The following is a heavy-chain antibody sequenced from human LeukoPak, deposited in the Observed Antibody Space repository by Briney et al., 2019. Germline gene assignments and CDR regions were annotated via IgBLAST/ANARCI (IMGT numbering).Heavy chain of an antibody. CDR2: IYYSGST. V-gene: IGHV4-39*01. Sequence: SETLSLTCTVSGGSISSSSYYWGWIRQPPGKGLEWIGSIYYSGSTYYNPSLKSRVTISVDTSKNQFSLKLSSVTAADTAVYYCAGHPIRYIVATNFDYWGQGTLVTVSS. D-gene: IGHD5-12*01. CDR1: GGSISSSSYY. CDR3: AGHPIRYIVATNFDY. J-gene: IGHJ4*02.